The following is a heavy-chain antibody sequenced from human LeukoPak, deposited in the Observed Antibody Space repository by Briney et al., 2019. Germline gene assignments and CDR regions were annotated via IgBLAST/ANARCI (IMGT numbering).Heavy chain of an antibody. CDR3: AKIRSKARAAAANAYYAMDV. CDR2: MSSDGDNK. J-gene: IGHJ6*02. D-gene: IGHD6-13*01. CDR1: GFTFNSYG. V-gene: IGHV3-30*18. Sequence: GGSLRLSCAASGFTFNSYGTHWVRRAPGKGLEWVAIMSSDGDNKYYGDSVKGRFIISRDNSKNTLYLQLNSLRVEDTAVYFCAKIRSKARAAAANAYYAMDVWGQGTTVIVSS.